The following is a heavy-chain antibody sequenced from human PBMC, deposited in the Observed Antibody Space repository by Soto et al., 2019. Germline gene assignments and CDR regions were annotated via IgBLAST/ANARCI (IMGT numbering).Heavy chain of an antibody. D-gene: IGHD6-13*01. Sequence: EVQLVESGGDLVQPGGSLRLSCAASGFIFSDYTMTWVRQAPGRGLEFVSHISSSGGAIFYAESVKGRFTVSRDNAKNSLYLQMNRLRDEDTAVYFWARDHGGSTWFVGVYYFFGMDVWGQGTAVTVSS. CDR2: ISSSGGAI. CDR1: GFIFSDYT. J-gene: IGHJ6*02. CDR3: ARDHGGSTWFVGVYYFFGMDV. V-gene: IGHV3-48*02.